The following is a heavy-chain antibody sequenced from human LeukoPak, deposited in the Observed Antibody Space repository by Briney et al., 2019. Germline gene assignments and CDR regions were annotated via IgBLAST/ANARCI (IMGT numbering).Heavy chain of an antibody. Sequence: PGGSLRLSCAASGFTFSMYWMHWVRKAPGEGPVWVSRITSDGSTTIYADSVKGRFTVSRDNAKNTLYLQMNSLRAEDTAVYYCVRDSRYTMDVWGQGTTVTVPS. D-gene: IGHD5-18*01. J-gene: IGHJ6*02. CDR1: GFTFSMYW. CDR3: VRDSRYTMDV. V-gene: IGHV3-74*01. CDR2: ITSDGSTT.